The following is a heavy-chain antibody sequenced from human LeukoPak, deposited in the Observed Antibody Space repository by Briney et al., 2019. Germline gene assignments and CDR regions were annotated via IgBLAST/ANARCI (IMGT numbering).Heavy chain of an antibody. CDR3: ARLGYTSSPGDS. J-gene: IGHJ4*02. D-gene: IGHD6-13*01. V-gene: IGHV5-51*01. CDR2: IFPGDSDT. CDR1: GYIFSSYY. Sequence: GESLKISCKGSGYIFSSYYIAWVRQVPGKGLECMGSIFPGDSDTKYSPSFQGHVTISVDKSISTAYLQWKSLSDSDTAMYYYARLGYTSSPGDSWGQGTLVTVSS.